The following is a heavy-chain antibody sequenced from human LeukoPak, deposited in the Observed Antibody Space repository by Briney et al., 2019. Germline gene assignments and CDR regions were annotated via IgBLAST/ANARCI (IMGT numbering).Heavy chain of an antibody. J-gene: IGHJ4*02. CDR3: ARDKDMGAVAGTFDY. V-gene: IGHV1-18*01. CDR2: NSAYNGHT. CDR1: GYTFTSYD. Sequence: GASVKVSCKASGYTFTSYDISWVRQAPGQGLEWMGWNSAYNGHTNYAQKLQGRVTMATDTSTSTAYMELRSLRSDDTAVYYCARDKDMGAVAGTFDYWGQGTLVTVSS. D-gene: IGHD6-19*01.